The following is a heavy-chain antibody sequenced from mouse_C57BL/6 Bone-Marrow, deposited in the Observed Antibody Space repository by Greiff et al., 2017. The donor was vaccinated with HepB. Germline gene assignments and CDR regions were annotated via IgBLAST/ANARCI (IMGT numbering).Heavy chain of an antibody. D-gene: IGHD2-3*01. CDR1: GYSFTGYY. CDR3: ARDDGYYFDY. CDR2: INPSTGGT. J-gene: IGHJ2*01. V-gene: IGHV1-42*01. Sequence: EVKLMESGPELVKPGASVKISCKASGYSFTGYYMNWVKQSPEKSLEWIGEINPSTGGTTYNQKFKAKATLTVDKSSSTAYMQLKSLTSEDSAVYYCARDDGYYFDYWGQGTTLTVSS.